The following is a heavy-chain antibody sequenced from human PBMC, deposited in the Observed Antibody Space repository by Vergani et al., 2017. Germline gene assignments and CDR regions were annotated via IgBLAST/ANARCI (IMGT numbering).Heavy chain of an antibody. CDR2: ISSSSSYI. CDR1: GFTSSSYS. D-gene: IGHD6-19*01. J-gene: IGHJ6*02. CDR3: ARGPYSSGPYYYYGMDV. Sequence: EVQLVESGGGLVKPGGPLRLPCAASGFTSSSYSMNWVRQAPGKGLEWVSSISSSSSYIYYADSVKGRLTISRDNAKNSLYLQMNSLRAEDTAVYYCARGPYSSGPYYYYGMDVWGQGTTVTVSS. V-gene: IGHV3-21*01.